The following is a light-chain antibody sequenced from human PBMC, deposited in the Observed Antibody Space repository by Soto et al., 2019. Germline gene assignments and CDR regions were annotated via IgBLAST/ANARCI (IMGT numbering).Light chain of an antibody. CDR1: SSNIGAGYD. CDR3: QSYDSNLSAYV. V-gene: IGLV1-40*01. J-gene: IGLJ1*01. CDR2: GNS. Sequence: QSVLTQPPSVSGAPGQRVTISCTGSSSNIGAGYDVHWYEQLPGTAPKLLIFGNSNRPSGVPDRFSGSKSGTSASLAITGLQAEDEADYYCQSYDSNLSAYVFGTGTQLTVL.